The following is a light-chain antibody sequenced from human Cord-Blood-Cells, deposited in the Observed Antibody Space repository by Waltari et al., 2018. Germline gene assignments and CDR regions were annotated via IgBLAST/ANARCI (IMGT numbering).Light chain of an antibody. CDR2: EVS. V-gene: IGLV2-23*02. J-gene: IGLJ3*02. CDR3: CSYAGSSTWV. CDR1: SRHVGSYNL. Sequence: QSALTQPASVSGSPGQSITISCTGTSRHVGSYNLVSWYQQHPGKAPKRMIYEVSKRPSGVSNRFSGSKSGNTASLTISGLQAEDEADYYCCSYAGSSTWVFGGGTKLTVL.